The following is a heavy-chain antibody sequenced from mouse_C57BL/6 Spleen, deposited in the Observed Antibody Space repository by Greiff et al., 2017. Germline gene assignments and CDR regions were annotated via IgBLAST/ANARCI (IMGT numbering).Heavy chain of an antibody. Sequence: VQLQQSGAELVKPGASVKISCKASGYAFSSYWMNWVKQRPGKGLEWIGQIYPGDGDTNYNGKFKGKATLTADKSSSTAYMQLSSLTSEDSAVYFCARGSNYEAMDYWGQGTSVTVSS. J-gene: IGHJ4*01. CDR1: GYAFSSYW. CDR2: IYPGDGDT. V-gene: IGHV1-80*01. D-gene: IGHD2-5*01. CDR3: ARGSNYEAMDY.